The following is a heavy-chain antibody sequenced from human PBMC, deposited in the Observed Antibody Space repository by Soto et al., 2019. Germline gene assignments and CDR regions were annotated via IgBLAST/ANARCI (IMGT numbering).Heavy chain of an antibody. D-gene: IGHD2-2*01. Sequence: EVQLVESGGGLVKPGGSLRLSCSASGFTFRTYSMNWVRQAPGKGLEWVSSISSSSSYIFYADSVKGRFTISRDNAKNSLYLQMNSLRVEDTAMYYCARDRPFCSSTNCYALDVWGKGTTVTVSS. V-gene: IGHV3-21*04. CDR1: GFTFRTYS. J-gene: IGHJ6*04. CDR3: ARDRPFCSSTNCYALDV. CDR2: ISSSSSYI.